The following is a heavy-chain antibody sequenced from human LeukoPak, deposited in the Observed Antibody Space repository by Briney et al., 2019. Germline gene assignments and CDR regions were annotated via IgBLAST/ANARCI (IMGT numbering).Heavy chain of an antibody. V-gene: IGHV4-31*03. Sequence: SQTLSLTCTVSGGSISNGGYYWSWIRQLPGKGLEWIGYIYYNGHTYYNPSLKSRVVISVDTSKNQFSLKLSSVTAADTAVYYCARDDDYGDYFDYWGQGTLVTVSS. J-gene: IGHJ4*02. D-gene: IGHD5-12*01. CDR2: IYYNGHT. CDR1: GGSISNGGYY. CDR3: ARDDDYGDYFDY.